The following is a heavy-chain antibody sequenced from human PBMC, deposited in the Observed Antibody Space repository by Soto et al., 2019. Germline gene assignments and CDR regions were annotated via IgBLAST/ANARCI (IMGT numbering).Heavy chain of an antibody. V-gene: IGHV1-18*01. D-gene: IGHD3-10*01. CDR1: GYSFTSYG. Sequence: QVQLVQSGSEVKKPGASVKVSCKASGYSFTSYGISWVRQAPGQGLEWMGWISAYNGNTNYAQKIQGRVTMTTDTSTMTAYMELRSLSSDATAVYYCARDNWFGETDVWGQGTTVTVSS. J-gene: IGHJ6*01. CDR2: ISAYNGNT. CDR3: ARDNWFGETDV.